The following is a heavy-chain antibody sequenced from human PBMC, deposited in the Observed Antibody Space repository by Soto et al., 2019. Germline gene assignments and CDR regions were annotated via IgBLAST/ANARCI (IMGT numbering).Heavy chain of an antibody. V-gene: IGHV3-30*03. CDR3: ATLSGTARPFDY. D-gene: IGHD6-6*01. Sequence: GGSQRLSCAASRSTFPTYGVRRITQAAGKGLEWLALISNSGTDAYYADSVKGRFTISRDNSKNTLFLQMNSLRAEDTAVYYGATLSGTARPFDYWGQGTQVTVSS. CDR2: ISNSGTDA. CDR1: RSTFPTYG. J-gene: IGHJ4*02.